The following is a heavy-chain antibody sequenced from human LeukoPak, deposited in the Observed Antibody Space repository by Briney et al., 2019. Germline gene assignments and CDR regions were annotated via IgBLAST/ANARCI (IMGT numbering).Heavy chain of an antibody. CDR1: GFTFSSYS. V-gene: IGHV3-48*04. Sequence: GGSLRLSCAASGFTFSSYSMNWVRQAPGKGLEWVSYISSSSSTIYYADSVKGRFAISRDNAKNTLYLQMNSLRAEDTAVYYCARWEYAFDVWGQGTMVTVSS. D-gene: IGHD1-26*01. CDR3: ARWEYAFDV. J-gene: IGHJ3*01. CDR2: ISSSSSTI.